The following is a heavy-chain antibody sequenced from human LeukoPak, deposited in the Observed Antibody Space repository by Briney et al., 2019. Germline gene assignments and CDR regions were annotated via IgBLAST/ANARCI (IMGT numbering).Heavy chain of an antibody. D-gene: IGHD2-15*01. Sequence: ASVKVSCKASGYTFTSYYMHWVRQAPGQGLEWMGIINPSGGSTSYAQKLQGRATMTRDTSTSTVYMELSSLRSEDTAVYYCARDPEYCSGGSCYSKSFDYWGQGTLVTVSS. CDR2: INPSGGST. CDR3: ARDPEYCSGGSCYSKSFDY. CDR1: GYTFTSYY. V-gene: IGHV1-46*01. J-gene: IGHJ4*02.